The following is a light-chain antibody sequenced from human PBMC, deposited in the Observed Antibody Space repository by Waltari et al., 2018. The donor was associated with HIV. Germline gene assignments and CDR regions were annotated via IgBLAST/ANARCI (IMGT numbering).Light chain of an antibody. V-gene: IGKV3-11*01. CDR1: QSVSSY. Sequence: EIVLTQSPATLSLSPGERATLSCRASQSVSSYLAWYQQKPGQAPRLLIHDASNRATGIPVRFSGSGSGTDFTLTISSLEPEDFAVYYCQQRSNWPPSITFGQGTRLEIK. J-gene: IGKJ5*01. CDR2: DAS. CDR3: QQRSNWPPSIT.